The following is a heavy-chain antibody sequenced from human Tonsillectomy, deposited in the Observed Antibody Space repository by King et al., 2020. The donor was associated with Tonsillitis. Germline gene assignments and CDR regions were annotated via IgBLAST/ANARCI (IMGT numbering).Heavy chain of an antibody. V-gene: IGHV3-30*04. CDR1: GFTFSNYA. D-gene: IGHD2-15*01. J-gene: IGHJ5*02. Sequence: VQLVESGGGVVQPGRSLRLSCAASGFTFSNYAMHWVRQAPGKGLEWVALISYDGSKKYYADSVKGRFTISRDNSKNTLYLQMNSLTAEDTAVYYCCGGGSCTHWFDPRGQGALVTVSS. CDR3: CGGGSCTHWFDP. CDR2: ISYDGSKK.